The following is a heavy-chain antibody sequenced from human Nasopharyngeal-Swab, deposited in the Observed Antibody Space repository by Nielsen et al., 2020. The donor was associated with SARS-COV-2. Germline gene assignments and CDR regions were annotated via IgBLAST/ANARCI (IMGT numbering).Heavy chain of an antibody. CDR2: ISGSGFST. CDR3: TTTTAMVVYDSSGSDY. CDR1: GFTFSSYA. D-gene: IGHD3-22*01. Sequence: GGSLRLSCAASGFTFSSYAMTWVRQAPGKGLEWVSAISGSGFSTYYADSVKGRFTISRDNSKNTAYLQMNSLKTEDTAVYYCTTTTAMVVYDSSGSDYWGQGTLVTVSS. J-gene: IGHJ4*02. V-gene: IGHV3-23*01.